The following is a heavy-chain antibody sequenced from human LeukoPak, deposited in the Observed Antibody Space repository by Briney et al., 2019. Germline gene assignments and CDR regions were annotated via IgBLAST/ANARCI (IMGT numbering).Heavy chain of an antibody. CDR2: INPYSGDT. V-gene: IGHV1-2*02. CDR3: ARVAMSGIGSDDF. Sequence: ASVKVSCKASVYTFTGYYVHWVRQAPGQGLEWMGWINPYSGDTNYAQKFQGRVTMTRDTSISTAYMELSSLKSDDTAVYYCARVAMSGIGSDDFWGQGTLVTASS. CDR1: VYTFTGYY. J-gene: IGHJ4*02. D-gene: IGHD1-26*01.